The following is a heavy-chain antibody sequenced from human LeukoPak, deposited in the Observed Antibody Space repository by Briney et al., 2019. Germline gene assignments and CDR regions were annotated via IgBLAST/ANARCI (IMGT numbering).Heavy chain of an antibody. CDR2: IKSDASDT. Sequence: HPGGSLRLSCAASGFTASGFTFSTYWMHWVRQAPGKGLVWVARIKSDASDTSYADSVKGRFTISRDNAKNTLYLQMNSLRAEDTAVYYCARGAWSGSRGYLIDRWGQGTLVTVSS. D-gene: IGHD3-10*01. CDR3: ARGAWSGSRGYLIDR. V-gene: IGHV3-74*01. CDR1: GFTFSTYW. J-gene: IGHJ5*02.